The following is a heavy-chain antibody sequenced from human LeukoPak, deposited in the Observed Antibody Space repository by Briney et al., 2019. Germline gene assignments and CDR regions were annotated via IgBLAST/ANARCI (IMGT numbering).Heavy chain of an antibody. V-gene: IGHV1-8*01. CDR3: AITVISISYYYYYMDV. CDR1: GYTFTSYD. CDR2: MNPNSGNT. D-gene: IGHD4-11*01. J-gene: IGHJ6*03. Sequence: ASVKVSCKASGYTFTSYDINWVRQATGQGLEWMGWMNPNSGNTGYAQKFQGRVTMTRNTSISTAYMELSSLRSEDTAVYYCAITVISISYYYYYMDVWGQGTTVTVSS.